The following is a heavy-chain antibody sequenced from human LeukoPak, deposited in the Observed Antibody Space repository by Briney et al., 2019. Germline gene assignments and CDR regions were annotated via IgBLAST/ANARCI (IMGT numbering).Heavy chain of an antibody. Sequence: SSETLSLTCTVSGGSISTYYWSWIRQPAGKGLEWIGRIYTSGSTNYNPSLKSRVTMSVDTSKNQFSLKLSSVTAADTAVYYCVRVIGAPNYYYYMDVWGKGTTVTVSS. CDR3: VRVIGAPNYYYYMDV. D-gene: IGHD3-22*01. V-gene: IGHV4-4*07. CDR1: GGSISTYY. J-gene: IGHJ6*03. CDR2: IYTSGST.